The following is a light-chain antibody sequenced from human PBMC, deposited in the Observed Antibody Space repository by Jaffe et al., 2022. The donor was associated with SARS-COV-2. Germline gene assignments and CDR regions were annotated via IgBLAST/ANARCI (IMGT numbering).Light chain of an antibody. Sequence: DIVMTQSPLSLPVTPGEPASISCRSSQSLLHNNGYNYLDWYLQKPGQSPQLLIYLGSNRASGVPDRFSGSGSGTDFTLKISRLEAEDVGVYYCMQALQTPLTFGPGTKVDIK. J-gene: IGKJ3*01. CDR2: LGS. CDR1: QSLLHNNGYNY. V-gene: IGKV2-28*01. CDR3: MQALQTPLT.